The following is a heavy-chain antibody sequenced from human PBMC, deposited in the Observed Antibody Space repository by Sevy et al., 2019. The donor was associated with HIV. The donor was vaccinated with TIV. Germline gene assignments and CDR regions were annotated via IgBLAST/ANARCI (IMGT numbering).Heavy chain of an antibody. CDR3: VREGVGGYSYSLDC. Sequence: GGSLRLSCAASGFTFNIYAMTWVRQAPGKGLEWVATMKEDGSERNYVDSVKGRFTISRDNAKNSLYLQMNSLRAEDTAVYYCVREGVGGYSYSLDCWGQGTLVTVSS. V-gene: IGHV3-7*01. CDR2: MKEDGSER. D-gene: IGHD5-18*01. CDR1: GFTFNIYA. J-gene: IGHJ4*02.